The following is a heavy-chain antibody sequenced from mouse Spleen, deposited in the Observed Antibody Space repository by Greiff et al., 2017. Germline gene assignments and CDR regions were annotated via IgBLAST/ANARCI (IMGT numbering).Heavy chain of an antibody. V-gene: IGHV5-4*03. CDR1: GFTFSSYA. J-gene: IGHJ2*01. Sequence: EVKLMESGGGLVKPGGSLKLSCAASGFTFSSYAMSWVRQTPEKRLEWVATISDGGSYTYYPDNVKGRFTISRDNAKNNLYLQMSHLKSEDTSMYYCASYDYWGQGTTLTVSS. CDR2: ISDGGSYT. CDR3: ASYDY.